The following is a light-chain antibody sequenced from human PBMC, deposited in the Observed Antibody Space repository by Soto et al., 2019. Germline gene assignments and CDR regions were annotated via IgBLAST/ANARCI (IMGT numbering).Light chain of an antibody. Sequence: EIVLTQSPATLSLSPGERATLSCRASQSVRNYLAWYQQKPGQAPRLLIYDTSNRATGIPGRFSGSGSGTDFTLTISSLEPEDFALYYCQQRSNWPWTFGQGTKVEIK. CDR3: QQRSNWPWT. CDR2: DTS. V-gene: IGKV3-11*01. J-gene: IGKJ1*01. CDR1: QSVRNY.